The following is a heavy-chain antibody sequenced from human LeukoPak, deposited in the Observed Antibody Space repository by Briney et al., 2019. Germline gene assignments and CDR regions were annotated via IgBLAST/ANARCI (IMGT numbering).Heavy chain of an antibody. V-gene: IGHV5-51*01. J-gene: IGHJ4*02. Sequence: GESLKISCKGSGYSFTSYWIGWVRQMPGKGLEWMGIIFPGDSDTRYSPSFQGQVTISADKSISTAYLQWSSLKASDTAMYYCARVQEFYGSGSYSYYFDYWGQGTLVTVSS. CDR1: GYSFTSYW. CDR3: ARVQEFYGSGSYSYYFDY. CDR2: IFPGDSDT. D-gene: IGHD3-10*01.